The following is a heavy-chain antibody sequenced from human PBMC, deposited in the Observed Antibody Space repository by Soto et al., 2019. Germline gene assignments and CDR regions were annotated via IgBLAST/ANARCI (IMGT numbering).Heavy chain of an antibody. D-gene: IGHD6-13*01. CDR2: ISGSGNTS. Sequence: EVQLLESGGGLVQPGGSLRLSCAASGFTFSSYAMTWVRQAPGKGLEWVADISGSGNTSYYADSVKGRFTISRDSSKKMLYWQMNSLRPEDTAVYYCAKDRGRTWYEDYWGQGTLVTVSS. CDR3: AKDRGRTWYEDY. CDR1: GFTFSSYA. V-gene: IGHV3-23*01. J-gene: IGHJ4*02.